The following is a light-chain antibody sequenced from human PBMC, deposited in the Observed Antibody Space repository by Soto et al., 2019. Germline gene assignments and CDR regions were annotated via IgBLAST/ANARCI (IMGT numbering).Light chain of an antibody. J-gene: IGLJ1*01. V-gene: IGLV1-40*01. CDR1: SSNIGAGYD. CDR3: QSYDSSLSGSKV. CDR2: GNS. Sequence: QSVLTQPPSVSGAPGQRVTISCTGSSSNIGAGYDVHWYQQLPGTAPKLLIYGNSNRPSGVPDRFSGSKSGTSASLAITGLQAEDEADYYCQSYDSSLSGSKVFRTGTKVPVL.